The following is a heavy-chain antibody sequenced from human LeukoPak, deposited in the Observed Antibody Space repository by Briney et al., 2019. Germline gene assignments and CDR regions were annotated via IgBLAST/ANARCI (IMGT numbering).Heavy chain of an antibody. J-gene: IGHJ3*02. CDR1: GGSISSYY. D-gene: IGHD3-22*01. CDR3: ARGVYYYDSSGDAFDI. Sequence: SETLSLTCTVSGGSISSYYWSWIRQPPGKGLEWIGYIYCSGSTNYNPSLKSRVTISVDTSKNQFSLKLSSVTAADTAVYYCARGVYYYDSSGDAFDIWGQGTMVTVSS. CDR2: IYCSGST. V-gene: IGHV4-59*01.